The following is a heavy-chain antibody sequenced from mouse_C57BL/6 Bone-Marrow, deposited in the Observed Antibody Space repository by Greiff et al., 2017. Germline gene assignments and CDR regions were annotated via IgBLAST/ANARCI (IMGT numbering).Heavy chain of an antibody. CDR1: GYSFTDYN. J-gene: IGHJ1*03. CDR3: ARGGQGDSSGDWYFDV. CDR2: FNPNYGTT. Sequence: SGPELVKPGASVKISCKASGYSFTDYNMNWVKQSNGKSLEWIGVFNPNYGTTSYNQKFKGKATLTVDQSSSTAYMQLNSLTSEDSAVYYCARGGQGDSSGDWYFDVWGTGTTVTVSS. D-gene: IGHD3-2*02. V-gene: IGHV1-39*01.